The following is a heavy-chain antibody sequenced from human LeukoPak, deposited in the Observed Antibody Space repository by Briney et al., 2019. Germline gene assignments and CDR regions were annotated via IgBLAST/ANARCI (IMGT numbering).Heavy chain of an antibody. Sequence: GGSLRLSCAASGFTVSSNYMSWVRQAPGKGLEWVSVIYSGGSTYYADSVKGRFTISRDNSKNTLYLQMNSLRAEDTAVYYCAKGTIGELPSPLPLWGQGTLVTVSS. D-gene: IGHD1-26*01. CDR2: IYSGGST. CDR3: AKGTIGELPSPLPL. CDR1: GFTVSSNY. J-gene: IGHJ4*02. V-gene: IGHV3-53*01.